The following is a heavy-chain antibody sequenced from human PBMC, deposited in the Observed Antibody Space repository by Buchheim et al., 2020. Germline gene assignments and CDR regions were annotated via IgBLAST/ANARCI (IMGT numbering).Heavy chain of an antibody. CDR1: GFTFSYYG. V-gene: IGHV3-30*19. CDR2: IYSHGNDQ. J-gene: IGHJ4*02. CDR3: ARDSDTSGHYSYFDS. Sequence: QVQLVESGGGVVQAGTSLRLSCAASGFTFSYYGFHWVRQAPGKGLEWVAVIYSHGNDQYYTDSVKGRFTVSRDNFRNTVDLQMNSLRADDTAVYYCARDSDTSGHYSYFDSWGQGIL. D-gene: IGHD3-22*01.